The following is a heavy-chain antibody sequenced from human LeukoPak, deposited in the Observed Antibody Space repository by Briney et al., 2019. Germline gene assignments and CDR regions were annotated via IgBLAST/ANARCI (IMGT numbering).Heavy chain of an antibody. D-gene: IGHD2-8*01. J-gene: IGHJ5*02. CDR3: ARVMYGEGVRFDP. Sequence: SQTLSLTCTVSGGSISNINYSWSWIRRPPGKGLEWIGYIYYSGSTYYNPALRSRVTISVDRSKNHFSLELNSVTAADTAVYYCARVMYGEGVRFDPWGQGTLVTVSS. CDR2: IYYSGST. V-gene: IGHV4-30-2*01. CDR1: GGSISNINYS.